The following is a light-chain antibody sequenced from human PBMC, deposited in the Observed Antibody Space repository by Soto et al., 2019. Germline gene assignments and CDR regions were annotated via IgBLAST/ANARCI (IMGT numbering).Light chain of an antibody. V-gene: IGKV3-15*01. CDR1: QFIGSN. CDR2: DAS. Sequence: MTQSPVTLSVSPGERATLSCRASQFIGSNLAWYQQKPAQPPRLLIYDASTRATGIPARFSGSGSGTEFTLTISSLQSEDFAVYYCQQHNNWPPLTFGGGTKVDIK. J-gene: IGKJ4*01. CDR3: QQHNNWPPLT.